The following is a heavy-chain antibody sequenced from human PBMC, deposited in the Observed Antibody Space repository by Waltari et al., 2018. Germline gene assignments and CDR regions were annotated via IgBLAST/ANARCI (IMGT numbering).Heavy chain of an antibody. CDR1: VGSFRGYY. D-gene: IGHD6-13*01. CDR3: ARGIAAAAFDI. J-gene: IGHJ3*02. CDR2: INHSGST. Sequence: QVQLQQWGAGLLKPSETLSLTGAVHVGSFRGYYWRWTRQPPGKGLEWIGEINHSGSTNDNPSLKSRVTISVDTSKNQFSLKLSSVTAADTAVYYCARGIAAAAFDIWGQGTMVTVSS. V-gene: IGHV4-34*01.